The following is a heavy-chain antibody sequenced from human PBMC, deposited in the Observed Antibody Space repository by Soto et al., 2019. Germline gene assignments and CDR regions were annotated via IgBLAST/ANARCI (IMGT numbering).Heavy chain of an antibody. D-gene: IGHD6-13*01. CDR2: IDPSGSYT. Sequence: EVQLVQSGAEVKKPGESLRISCKGSGYSFTSYWISWVRQMPGKGLEWMGRIDPSGSYTNYSPSFQGHVTISPDKSTSTAYLQWSSLMASDTAMYSCARLQAAAEDNDLTFGYWGQGTLVTVSS. J-gene: IGHJ4*02. CDR1: GYSFTSYW. V-gene: IGHV5-10-1*01. CDR3: ARLQAAAEDNDLTFGY.